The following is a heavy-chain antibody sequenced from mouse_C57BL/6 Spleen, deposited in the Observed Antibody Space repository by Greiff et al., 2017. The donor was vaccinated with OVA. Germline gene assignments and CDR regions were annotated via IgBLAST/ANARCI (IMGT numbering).Heavy chain of an antibody. CDR3: ARSTTVVEGYWYFDV. CDR1: GYTFTSYW. V-gene: IGHV1-64*01. J-gene: IGHJ1*03. D-gene: IGHD1-1*01. Sequence: QVQLQQPGAELVKPGASVKLSCKASGYTFTSYWMHWVKQRPGQGLEWIGMIHPNSGSTNYNEKFKSKATLTVDKSSSTADMQLSSLTSEDSAVYYCARSTTVVEGYWYFDVWGTGTTVTVSS. CDR2: IHPNSGST.